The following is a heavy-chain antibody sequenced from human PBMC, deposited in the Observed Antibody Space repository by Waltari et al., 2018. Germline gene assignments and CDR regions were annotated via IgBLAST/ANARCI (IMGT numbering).Heavy chain of an antibody. CDR3: ARRWAYWGGYFDY. D-gene: IGHD2-8*02. CDR2: IDYSGST. Sequence: QLQLQESGPGLVKPSETLSLTCTVSGGSISRSSYYWGWIRPPPGKGLEWLGCIDYSGSTYYNPSLKRRVTISGDKSKNPFSLKMSCVTAADTAVYYCARRWAYWGGYFDYWGQGTLVTVSS. J-gene: IGHJ4*02. CDR1: GGSISRSSYY. V-gene: IGHV4-39*01.